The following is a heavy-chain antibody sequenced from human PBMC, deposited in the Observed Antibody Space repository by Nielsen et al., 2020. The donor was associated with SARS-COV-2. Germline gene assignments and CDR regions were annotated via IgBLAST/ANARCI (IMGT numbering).Heavy chain of an antibody. D-gene: IGHD3-16*02. CDR2: IKQDGSEK. V-gene: IGHV3-7*05. CDR1: GFTFSSYW. CDR3: ARGITFGGVIVIPRYYFDY. J-gene: IGHJ4*02. Sequence: GGSLRLSCAASGFTFSSYWMSWVRQAPGKGLEWVANIKQDGSEKYYVDSVKGRFTISRDNAKNSLYLQMNSLRAEDTAVYYCARGITFGGVIVIPRYYFDYWGQGTLVTVSS.